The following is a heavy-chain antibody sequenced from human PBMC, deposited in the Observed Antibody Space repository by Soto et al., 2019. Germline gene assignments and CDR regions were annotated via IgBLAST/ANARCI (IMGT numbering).Heavy chain of an antibody. Sequence: QVQLQQWGAGLLKPSENLSLTCAVYGGSVSGYYWSWIRQPPGKGLEWIGEINHSGSTNYNPSLKSRVTISVDTSKIQFSRKLNSVTAADTAVYYCARGVRNYYDNSGFDYWGQGTLVTVSS. J-gene: IGHJ4*02. CDR1: GGSVSGYY. V-gene: IGHV4-34*01. CDR3: ARGVRNYYDNSGFDY. D-gene: IGHD3-22*01. CDR2: INHSGST.